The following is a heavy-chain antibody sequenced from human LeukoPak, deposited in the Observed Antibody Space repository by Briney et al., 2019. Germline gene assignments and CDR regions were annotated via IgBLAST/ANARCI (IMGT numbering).Heavy chain of an antibody. D-gene: IGHD4-17*01. V-gene: IGHV4-34*01. Sequence: SETLSLTCAVYGGSFSGYYWSWIRQPPGKGLEWIGEINHSGSTNYNPSLKSRVTISVDTSKNQFSLKLSSVTAADTAVYYCARGRNDYGDYGWFDPWDQGTLVTVSS. CDR1: GGSFSGYY. J-gene: IGHJ5*02. CDR3: ARGRNDYGDYGWFDP. CDR2: INHSGST.